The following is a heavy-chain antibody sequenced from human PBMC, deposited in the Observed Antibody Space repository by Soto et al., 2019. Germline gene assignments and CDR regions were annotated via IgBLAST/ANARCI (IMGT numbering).Heavy chain of an antibody. CDR2: TIPVSGTA. D-gene: IGHD6-13*01. CDR3: ASSYGTSWYGDW. V-gene: IGHV1-69*01. CDR1: GGTFNNYA. J-gene: IGHJ4*02. Sequence: QVQLVQSGAEVKKPGSSVKVSCRASGGTFNNYAVTWVRQAPGQGLEWMGGTIPVSGTANYAQQFQGRIRITADESSTTVYMELSSLRSEDTAMYSCASSYGTSWYGDWWGQGALVTASS.